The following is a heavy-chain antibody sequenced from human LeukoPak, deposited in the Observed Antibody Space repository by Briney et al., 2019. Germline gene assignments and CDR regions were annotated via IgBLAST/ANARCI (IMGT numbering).Heavy chain of an antibody. D-gene: IGHD3-10*01. CDR1: GYTFTSYG. CDR2: ISAYNGKT. V-gene: IGHV1-18*01. CDR3: ARAADYYGSGSYYKVDY. Sequence: ASVKVSCKASGYTFTSYGISWIRQAPGQGLEWMGWISAYNGKTKYAQKLQGRVTMTTDTSTSTAYMELRSLRSDDTAVYYCARAADYYGSGSYYKVDYWGQGTLVTVSS. J-gene: IGHJ4*02.